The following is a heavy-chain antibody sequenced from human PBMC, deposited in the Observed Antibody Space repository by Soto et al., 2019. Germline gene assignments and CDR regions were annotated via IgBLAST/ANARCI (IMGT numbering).Heavy chain of an antibody. D-gene: IGHD3-22*01. CDR1: GGSISNSNYY. Sequence: SETLSLTCTVSGGSISNSNYYWGWIRQPPGKGLEWIGSIYYTGNTYYNPSLKSRVTISVDRSRNQFSLKLSSVTAADTAVYYCARTSYDSSGTAADPWGQGTLVTVSS. V-gene: IGHV4-39*07. CDR3: ARTSYDSSGTAADP. CDR2: IYYTGNT. J-gene: IGHJ5*02.